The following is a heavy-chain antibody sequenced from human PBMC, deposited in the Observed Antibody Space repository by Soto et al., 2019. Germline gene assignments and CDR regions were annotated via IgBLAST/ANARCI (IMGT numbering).Heavy chain of an antibody. V-gene: IGHV3-48*03. CDR2: ISSSGSTI. J-gene: IGHJ4*02. Sequence: GGSLRLSCAASGFTFSSYEMNWVRQAPGKGLEWVSYISSSGSTIYYADSVKGRFTISRDNAKNSLYLQMNSLRAEDTAVYYCARETSITIFGVVTSYYFDYWGQGTLVTVSS. D-gene: IGHD3-3*01. CDR1: GFTFSSYE. CDR3: ARETSITIFGVVTSYYFDY.